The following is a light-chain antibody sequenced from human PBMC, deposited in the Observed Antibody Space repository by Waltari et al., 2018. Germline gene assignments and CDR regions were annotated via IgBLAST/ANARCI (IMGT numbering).Light chain of an antibody. CDR2: DVS. CDR1: SRHVGAYNY. Sequence: QSALTQPASVSGSPGQSIPISCTGTSRHVGAYNYVSWYQQHPGKAPKLRIFDVSNRPSGVSNRFSGSKSGNTASLTISGLQAEDEADYYCSSYISSSTLELFGGGTSLTVL. V-gene: IGLV2-14*03. CDR3: SSYISSSTLEL. J-gene: IGLJ2*01.